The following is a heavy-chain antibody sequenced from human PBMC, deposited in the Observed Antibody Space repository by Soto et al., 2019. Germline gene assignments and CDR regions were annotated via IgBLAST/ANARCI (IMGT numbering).Heavy chain of an antibody. D-gene: IGHD2-15*01. V-gene: IGHV3-21*01. CDR2: ISSDSYYI. CDR3: ARRDRGYAFDI. CDR1: GFTFSTYS. J-gene: IGHJ3*02. Sequence: GGSLRLSCAASGFTFSTYSMNWVRQAPGKGLEWASSISSDSYYIYYADSVKGRFTISRDNAKNSLYLQVNSLRADDTAVYYCARRDRGYAFDIWGQGTMVTVSS.